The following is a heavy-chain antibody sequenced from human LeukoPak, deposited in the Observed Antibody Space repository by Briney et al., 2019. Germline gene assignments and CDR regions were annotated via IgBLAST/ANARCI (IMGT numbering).Heavy chain of an antibody. J-gene: IGHJ4*02. CDR1: GYSFSNYW. CDR2: IYPGDSDT. D-gene: IGHD6-13*01. Sequence: GESLKISCKASGYSFSNYWIGWVRQMPGKGLEWMGIIYPGDSDTRYSPSFQGQVTISADKSISTAYLQWSSLKASDTAMYYCARRASSSWVDYWGQGTLVTVSS. CDR3: ARRASSSWVDY. V-gene: IGHV5-51*01.